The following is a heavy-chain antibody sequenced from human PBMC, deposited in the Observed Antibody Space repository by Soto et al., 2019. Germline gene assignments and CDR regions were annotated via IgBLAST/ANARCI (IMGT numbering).Heavy chain of an antibody. CDR3: ARERSVGYCITTTCPKPFYYYAMDV. CDR2: INAGNGNT. CDR1: GYTFTSYG. V-gene: IGHV1-3*01. Sequence: ASVKVSCKASGYTFTSYGIHWVRQAPGQRLEWTGWINAGNGNTKYSEKFQGRVTITRDTSASTAYLELSSLRSDDTAVYYCARERSVGYCITTTCPKPFYYYAMDVWGQGTTVTVSS. D-gene: IGHD2-2*01. J-gene: IGHJ6*02.